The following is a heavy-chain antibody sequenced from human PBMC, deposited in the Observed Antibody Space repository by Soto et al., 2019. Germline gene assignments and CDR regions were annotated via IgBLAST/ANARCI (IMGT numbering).Heavy chain of an antibody. V-gene: IGHV1-2*02. D-gene: IGHD6-6*01. Sequence: ASVKVSSKASGYTFTGYYMHWVRQAPGQGLEWMGWINTNSGGTNYAQKFQGRVTMTRDTSISTAYMELSRLRSDDTAVYYCARAPSIAARLTFDYWGQGTLVTVSS. CDR2: INTNSGGT. J-gene: IGHJ4*02. CDR1: GYTFTGYY. CDR3: ARAPSIAARLTFDY.